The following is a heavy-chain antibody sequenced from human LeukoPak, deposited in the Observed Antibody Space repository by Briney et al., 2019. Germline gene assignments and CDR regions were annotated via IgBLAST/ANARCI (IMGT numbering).Heavy chain of an antibody. V-gene: IGHV3-23*01. CDR3: GRDSRWAQPDY. Sequence: GGSLRLSCAASGFTFNTYGMNWVRQAPGKGLEWVSAISGSGGSTYYADSVKGRFTISRDNSKNTLYLQMHSLRAEDTAVYYCGRDSRWAQPDYWGQGTLVTVSS. J-gene: IGHJ4*02. D-gene: IGHD5-24*01. CDR1: GFTFNTYG. CDR2: ISGSGGST.